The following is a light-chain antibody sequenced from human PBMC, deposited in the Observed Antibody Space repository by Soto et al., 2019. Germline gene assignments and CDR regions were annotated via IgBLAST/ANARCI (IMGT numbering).Light chain of an antibody. CDR2: DAS. CDR3: QHYNSYRT. V-gene: IGKV1-5*01. CDR1: QSISSW. Sequence: DIQMTQSPSTLSASVGDRVTITCRASQSISSWLAWYQQKPGKAPKLLIYDASSLESGVPSRFSGSGSGTEFTLTISSLQPVDFATYYCQHYNSYRTFGQRTQVDIK. J-gene: IGKJ1*01.